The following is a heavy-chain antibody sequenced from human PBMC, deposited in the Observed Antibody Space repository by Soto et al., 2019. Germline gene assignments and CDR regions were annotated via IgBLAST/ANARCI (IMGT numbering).Heavy chain of an antibody. J-gene: IGHJ4*02. CDR2: ISSNGGST. D-gene: IGHD2-15*01. Sequence: WGSLRLSCSASGFTFSSYAMHWFRQAPGKGLEYVSAISSNGGSTYYADSVKGRFTISRDNSKNTLYLQMSSLRAEDTAVYYCVIWVPANTLPESDYLGQGTLVTGSS. V-gene: IGHV3-64D*08. CDR1: GFTFSSYA. CDR3: VIWVPANTLPESDY.